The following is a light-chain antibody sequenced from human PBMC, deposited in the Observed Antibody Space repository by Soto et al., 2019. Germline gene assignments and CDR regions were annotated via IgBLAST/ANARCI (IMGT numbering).Light chain of an antibody. CDR2: EVS. V-gene: IGLV2-8*01. CDR3: SSNADSNNLGV. Sequence: QSVLTQPPSASGSPGQSVTISCTGTSSDVGGYNYVSWYQQHPGKAPKLIIYEVSMRPSGVPDRFSGSKSGNTASLTVSGLQAEDEADYYCSSNADSNNLGVFGTGTKLTVL. CDR1: SSDVGGYNY. J-gene: IGLJ1*01.